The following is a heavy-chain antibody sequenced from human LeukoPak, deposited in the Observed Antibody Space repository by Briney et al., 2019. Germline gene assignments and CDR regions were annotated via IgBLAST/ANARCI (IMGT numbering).Heavy chain of an antibody. D-gene: IGHD3-10*02. J-gene: IGHJ6*04. CDR3: AELGITMIGGV. V-gene: IGHV3-23*01. CDR2: ISGSGGST. Sequence: GGSLRLSCAASGFTFSNYGMSWVRQAPGKGLEWVSGISGSGGSTYYADSVKGRFTISRDNSKNTLFLQMNSLRAEDTAVYYCAELGITMIGGVWGKGTTVTISS. CDR1: GFTFSNYG.